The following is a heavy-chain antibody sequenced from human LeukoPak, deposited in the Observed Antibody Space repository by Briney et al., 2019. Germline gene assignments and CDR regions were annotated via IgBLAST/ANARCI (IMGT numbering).Heavy chain of an antibody. CDR1: GFTFSSYA. CDR2: SAYDGSNK. V-gene: IGHV3-30-3*01. J-gene: IGHJ4*02. CDR3: ARAPGGSSWYYFDY. D-gene: IGHD6-13*01. Sequence: SGGSLRLSCAASGFTFSSYAMHWVRQAPGKGLEWVTVSAYDGSNKYYADSVKGRFTISRDNSKNTLYLQMNGLRTEDTAVYYCARAPGGSSWYYFDYWGQGTLVTVSS.